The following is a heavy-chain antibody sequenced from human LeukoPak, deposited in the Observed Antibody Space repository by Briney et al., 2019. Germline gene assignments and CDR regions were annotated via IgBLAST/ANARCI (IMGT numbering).Heavy chain of an antibody. V-gene: IGHV3-23*01. CDR2: ISGSGGGT. CDR1: GLAFSSYA. Sequence: PGGSLRLSCAASGLAFSSYAMSWVRQAPGKGLEWVSGISGSGGGTYYADSVKGRFTISRDNPRNTLYLQMNSLRAEDTAVYYCARERGVEDCSSTSCYVDYYYYYMDVWGKGTTVTVSS. CDR3: ARERGVEDCSSTSCYVDYYYYYMDV. J-gene: IGHJ6*03. D-gene: IGHD2-2*01.